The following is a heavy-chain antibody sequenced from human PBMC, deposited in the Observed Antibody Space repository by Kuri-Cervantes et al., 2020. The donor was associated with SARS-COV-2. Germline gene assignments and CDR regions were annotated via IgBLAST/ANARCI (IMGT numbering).Heavy chain of an antibody. J-gene: IGHJ4*02. CDR1: GYTFTSYG. CDR2: IIAYNGNT. Sequence: ASVKVSCKASGYTFTSYGISWVRQAPGQGLEWMGWIIAYNGNTKYAQKLQGRVTMTTDTSTNTAYMVLRSLRTDDTAVYYCASWGRDMTTVTWVDYWGQGTLVTVSS. CDR3: ASWGRDMTTVTWVDY. D-gene: IGHD4-17*01. V-gene: IGHV1-18*01.